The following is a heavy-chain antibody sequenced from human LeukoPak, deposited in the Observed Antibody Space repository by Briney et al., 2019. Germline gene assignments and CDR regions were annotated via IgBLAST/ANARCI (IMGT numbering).Heavy chain of an antibody. D-gene: IGHD3-16*01. CDR2: IYYSGST. J-gene: IGHJ6*03. Sequence: SETLSLTCTVSGGSISSSSYYWGWIRQPPGTGLEWIGSIYYSGSTYYNPSLKSRVTISVDTSKNQFSLKLSSVTAADTAMYYCARVKDPGGYYYYYYMDVWGKGTTVTVSS. V-gene: IGHV4-39*07. CDR3: ARVKDPGGYYYYYYMDV. CDR1: GGSISSSSYY.